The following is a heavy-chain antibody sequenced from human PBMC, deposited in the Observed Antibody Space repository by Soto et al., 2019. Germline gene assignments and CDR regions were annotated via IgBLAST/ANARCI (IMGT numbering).Heavy chain of an antibody. Sequence: QVQLVESGGGVVQPGRSLRLSCAASGFTFSSYGMHWVRQAPGKGLEWVAVISYDGSNKYYADSVKGRFTISRDNSKNTLYLQMNSLRAEDTAVYYCAKDILITVTTTWLYYSYGMDVWGQGTTVTVSS. CDR2: ISYDGSNK. CDR1: GFTFSSYG. D-gene: IGHD1-7*01. V-gene: IGHV3-30*18. CDR3: AKDILITVTTTWLYYSYGMDV. J-gene: IGHJ6*02.